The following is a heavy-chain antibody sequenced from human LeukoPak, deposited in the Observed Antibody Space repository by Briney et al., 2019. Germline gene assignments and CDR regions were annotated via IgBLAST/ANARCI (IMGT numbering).Heavy chain of an antibody. CDR2: ISGSGGST. CDR3: AREPRGYSYGL. Sequence: GGSLRLSCAASGFTFSSYAMSWVRQAPGKGLEWVSAISGSGGSTYYADSVKGRFTISRDNAKDSLYLQMNSLRAEDTAVYYCAREPRGYSYGLWGRGTLVTVSS. CDR1: GFTFSSYA. D-gene: IGHD5-18*01. V-gene: IGHV3-23*01. J-gene: IGHJ4*02.